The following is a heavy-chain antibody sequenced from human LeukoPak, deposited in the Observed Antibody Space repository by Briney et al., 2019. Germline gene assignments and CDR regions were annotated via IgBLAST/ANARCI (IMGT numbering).Heavy chain of an antibody. J-gene: IGHJ3*02. CDR1: GGSISSYY. Sequence: SETLSLTCTVSGGSISSYYWSWIRQPPGKGLEWIGYIYYSGGTNYNPSLKSRVTISVDTSKNQFSLKLSCVTAADTAVYYCARDRFDAFDIWGQGTMVTVSS. D-gene: IGHD3-10*01. CDR2: IYYSGGT. CDR3: ARDRFDAFDI. V-gene: IGHV4-59*01.